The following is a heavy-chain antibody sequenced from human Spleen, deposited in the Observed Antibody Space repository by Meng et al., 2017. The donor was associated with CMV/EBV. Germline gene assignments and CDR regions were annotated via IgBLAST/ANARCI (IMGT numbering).Heavy chain of an antibody. D-gene: IGHD3-3*01. J-gene: IGHJ4*02. CDR2: INPNNYNT. Sequence: ASVKVSCKASGYTFTNYDINWVRRATGQGLEWLGWINPNNYNTGYAHQFQGRVTMTTDTSTSTAYMELRSLRSDDTAVYYCARGSITIFGVVTQNGDYWGQGTLVTVSS. CDR1: GYTFTNYD. V-gene: IGHV1-8*01. CDR3: ARGSITIFGVVTQNGDY.